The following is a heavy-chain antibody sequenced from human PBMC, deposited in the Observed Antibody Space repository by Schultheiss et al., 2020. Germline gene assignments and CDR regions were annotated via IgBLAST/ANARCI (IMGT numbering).Heavy chain of an antibody. D-gene: IGHD6-19*01. V-gene: IGHV4-34*01. Sequence: SETMSLTCAVYGGSFSGYYWGWIRQPPGKGLEWIGSIYHSGSTNYNPSLKSRVTISVDTSKNQFSLKLSSVTAADTAVYYCARSYSSGWYADWGQGTLVTVAS. CDR2: IYHSGST. J-gene: IGHJ4*02. CDR3: ARSYSSGWYAD. CDR1: GGSFSGYY.